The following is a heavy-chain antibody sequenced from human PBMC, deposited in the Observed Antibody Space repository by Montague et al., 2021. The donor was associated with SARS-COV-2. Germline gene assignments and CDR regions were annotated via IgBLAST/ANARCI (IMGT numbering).Heavy chain of an antibody. CDR1: GFSVSNNY. D-gene: IGHD5-12*01. V-gene: IGHV3-66*02. CDR3: AREGYSAYDYGGFDI. Sequence: SLRLSCAASGFSVSNNYMSWVRQAPGKGLEWVSVIYSGGTTHYADSVKGRLTISRGNSKNTLYVQVDSLRPEDTAVYYCAREGYSAYDYGGFDIWGQGTMVIVSS. CDR2: IYSGGTT. J-gene: IGHJ3*02.